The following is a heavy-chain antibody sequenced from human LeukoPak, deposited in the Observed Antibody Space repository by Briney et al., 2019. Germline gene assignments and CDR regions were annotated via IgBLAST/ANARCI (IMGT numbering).Heavy chain of an antibody. CDR2: IIPIFGTA. V-gene: IGHV1-69*13. D-gene: IGHD2-15*01. CDR1: GGTFSSYA. Sequence: SVKVSCKASGGTFSSYAISWVRQAPGQGLEWMGGIIPIFGTANYAQKFQGRVTITADESTSTAYMELSSLRSEDTAVYYCARVGLGYCSGGSCPAFDYWGQGTLVTVSS. J-gene: IGHJ4*02. CDR3: ARVGLGYCSGGSCPAFDY.